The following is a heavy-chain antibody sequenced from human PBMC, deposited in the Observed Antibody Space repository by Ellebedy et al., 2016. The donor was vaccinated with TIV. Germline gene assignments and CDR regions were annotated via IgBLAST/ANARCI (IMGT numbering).Heavy chain of an antibody. Sequence: SVKVSXXASGGTFSSYAISWVRQAPGQGLEWMGGIIPIFGTANYAQKFQGRVTITADESTSTAYMELSSLRSEDTAVYYCARDPSSSWSGENYFDYWGQGTLVTVSS. V-gene: IGHV1-69*13. D-gene: IGHD6-13*01. CDR2: IIPIFGTA. CDR1: GGTFSSYA. J-gene: IGHJ4*02. CDR3: ARDPSSSWSGENYFDY.